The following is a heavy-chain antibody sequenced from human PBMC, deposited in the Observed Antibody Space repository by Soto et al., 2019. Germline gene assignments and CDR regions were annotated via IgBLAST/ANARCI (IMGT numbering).Heavy chain of an antibody. D-gene: IGHD2-15*01. CDR1: GGTFSSYA. Sequence: QVQLVQSGAEVKKPGSSVKVSCKASGGTFSSYAISLVRQSPGPGLEWMGGIIPIFGTANYAQKFQGRVMITADESTSTAYMELSSLRSEYTAVYYCARAPGGCSGGSCYFAPFDYWVQGTMVTVS. CDR3: ARAPGGCSGGSCYFAPFDY. J-gene: IGHJ4*02. V-gene: IGHV1-69*01. CDR2: IIPIFGTA.